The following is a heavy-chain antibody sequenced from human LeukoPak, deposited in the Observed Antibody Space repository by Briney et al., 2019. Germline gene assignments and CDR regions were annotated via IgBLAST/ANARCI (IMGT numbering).Heavy chain of an antibody. Sequence: SETLSLTCSVPGDSITSGDSYWTWIRQPAGRGLEWIGLIYPSGSTKYNPSLKSRITMSLDTSKNQISLQLNSVTAADTAVYYCAREYSHWGQGTLVTVSS. D-gene: IGHD5-12*01. CDR3: AREYSH. J-gene: IGHJ4*02. V-gene: IGHV4-61*02. CDR1: GDSITSGDSY. CDR2: IYPSGST.